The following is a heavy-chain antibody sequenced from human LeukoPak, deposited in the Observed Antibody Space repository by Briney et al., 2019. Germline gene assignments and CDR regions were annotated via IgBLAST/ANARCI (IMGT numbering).Heavy chain of an antibody. V-gene: IGHV5-10-1*01. CDR2: IDPSDSYT. J-gene: IGHJ4*02. CDR3: ARDVRYFDWYWDY. CDR1: GYSFTSYW. Sequence: GESLRISCQGSGYSFTSYWSSWVRQMPGKGLEWMGRIDPSDSYTNYSPSFQGHVTTSADKSISTAYLQWSSLKASDTAMYYCARDVRYFDWYWDYWGQGTLVTVSS. D-gene: IGHD3-9*01.